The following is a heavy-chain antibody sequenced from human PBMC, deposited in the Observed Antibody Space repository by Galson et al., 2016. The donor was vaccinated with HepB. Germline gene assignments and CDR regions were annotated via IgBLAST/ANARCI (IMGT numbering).Heavy chain of an antibody. CDR2: VYRGKL. CDR3: ARAGLLTEASFDY. J-gene: IGHJ4*02. D-gene: IGHD1-20*01. V-gene: IGHV4-39*01. Sequence: SETLSLTCTVSDGSMRSSSFSWGWIRQPPGKGLEWVGTVYRGKLYHNPSLEGRVTISAGMATDLLSLRLTSLTAADTAVYYCARAGLLTEASFDYWGQGILVAVSS. CDR1: DGSMRSSSFS.